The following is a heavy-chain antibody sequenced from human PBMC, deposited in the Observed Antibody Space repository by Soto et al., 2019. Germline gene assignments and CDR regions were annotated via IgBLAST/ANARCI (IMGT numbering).Heavy chain of an antibody. D-gene: IGHD3-9*01. J-gene: IGHJ4*02. V-gene: IGHV4-59*01. CDR2: IYYSGST. CDR1: GGSISSYY. Sequence: PSETLSLTCTVSGGSISSYYWSWIRQPPGKGLEWIGYIYYSGSTNYNLSLKSRVTISVDTSKNQFSLKLSSVTAADTAVYYCARGAYDILTGYYPFDYWGQGTLVTVSS. CDR3: ARGAYDILTGYYPFDY.